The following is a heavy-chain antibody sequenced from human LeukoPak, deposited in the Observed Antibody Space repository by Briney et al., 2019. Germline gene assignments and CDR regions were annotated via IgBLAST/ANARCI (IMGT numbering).Heavy chain of an antibody. J-gene: IGHJ4*02. V-gene: IGHV1-69*05. D-gene: IGHD4-17*01. CDR3: ATRDYGDYLSGGPFGY. Sequence: GASVKVSCKASGGTFSSYAISWVRQAPGQGLEWMGGIIPIFGTASYAQKFQGRVTMTRDTSTSTAYMELSSLRSEDTAVYYCATRDYGDYLSGGPFGYWGQGTLVTVSS. CDR2: IIPIFGTA. CDR1: GGTFSSYA.